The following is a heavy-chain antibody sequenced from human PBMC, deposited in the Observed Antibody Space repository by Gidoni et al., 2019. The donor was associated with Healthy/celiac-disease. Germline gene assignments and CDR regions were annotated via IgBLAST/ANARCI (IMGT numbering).Heavy chain of an antibody. V-gene: IGHV3-21*01. CDR2: ISSSSSYI. CDR1: GFTFSSYS. J-gene: IGHJ3*02. D-gene: IGHD1-20*01. Sequence: EVQLVESGGGLVKPGGSLRLSCADSGFTFSSYSMNWVRQAPGKGLEWVSSISSSSSYIYYADSVKGRFTISRDNAKNSRYLQMNSLRAEDTAVYYCARYNWGSGNAFDIWGQGPIVTVSS. CDR3: ARYNWGSGNAFDI.